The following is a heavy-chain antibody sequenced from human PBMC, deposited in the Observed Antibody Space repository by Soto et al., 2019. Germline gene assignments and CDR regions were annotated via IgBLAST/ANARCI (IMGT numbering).Heavy chain of an antibody. J-gene: IGHJ4*02. CDR3: ARDRDYYDSRGYCDH. CDR1: RFTFRIYE. V-gene: IGHV3-48*03. Sequence: AWGSLRFSCVPSRFTFRIYEMSCLRQAPGKGLEWISYISSSGSTIYYGDSVKGRFTISRDNAKNSLYLQLNSLRAEDTAVYYCARDRDYYDSRGYCDHWGQGTLVTVSS. CDR2: ISSSGSTI. D-gene: IGHD3-22*01.